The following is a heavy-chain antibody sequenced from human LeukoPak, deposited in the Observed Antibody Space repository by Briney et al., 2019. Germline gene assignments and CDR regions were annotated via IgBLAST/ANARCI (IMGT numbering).Heavy chain of an antibody. D-gene: IGHD4-17*01. CDR2: IWYDGINK. CDR1: GFTFRSYG. Sequence: PGGSLRLSCAASGFTFRSYGMHWVRQAPGKGLEWVAVIWYDGINKYYADSVKGRFTISRDNSKNTLYLKMNSLRAEDTAVYSCAREAVTTPSFDYWGQGTLVTVSS. CDR3: AREAVTTPSFDY. J-gene: IGHJ4*02. V-gene: IGHV3-33*01.